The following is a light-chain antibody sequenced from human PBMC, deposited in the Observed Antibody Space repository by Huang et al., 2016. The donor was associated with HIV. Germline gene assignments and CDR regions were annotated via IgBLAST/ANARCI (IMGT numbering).Light chain of an antibody. Sequence: VMTQSPATLSVSPGERATLSCRASESILRNLAWYQQRPGQPPRLLLYGASVRLPGIPDRCRGSGSGTEFSLTISSLQSEDFAVYYCQQYNKWPPYTYGQGTKLEIK. J-gene: IGKJ2*01. CDR3: QQYNKWPPYT. CDR2: GAS. V-gene: IGKV3-15*01. CDR1: ESILRN.